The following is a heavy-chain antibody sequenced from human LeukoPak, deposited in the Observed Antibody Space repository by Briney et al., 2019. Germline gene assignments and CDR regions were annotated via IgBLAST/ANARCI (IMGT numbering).Heavy chain of an antibody. D-gene: IGHD2-15*01. J-gene: IGHJ6*03. Sequence: KPSETLSLTCAVFGGSFSDYFWSWIRQPPGKGPEWIGEIDHSGGTNYNPSLKSRVTISVDTSKNQFSLKLTSVTAADAAVYYCARMRGGGIGYSNYMDVWGKGTTVIVSS. V-gene: IGHV4-34*01. CDR3: ARMRGGGIGYSNYMDV. CDR1: GGSFSDYF. CDR2: IDHSGGT.